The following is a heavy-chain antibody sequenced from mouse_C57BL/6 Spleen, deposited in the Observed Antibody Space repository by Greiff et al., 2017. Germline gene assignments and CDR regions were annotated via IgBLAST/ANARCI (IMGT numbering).Heavy chain of an antibody. CDR1: GYTFTSYG. J-gene: IGHJ3*01. V-gene: IGHV1-81*01. Sequence: QVQLKQSGAELARPGASVKLSCKASGYTFTSYGISWVKQRTGQGLEWIGEIYPRSGNTYYNEKFKGKATLTADKSSSTAYMELRSLTSEDSAVYFCAGSSGVFAYWGQGTLVTVSA. CDR3: AGSSGVFAY. D-gene: IGHD3-2*02. CDR2: IYPRSGNT.